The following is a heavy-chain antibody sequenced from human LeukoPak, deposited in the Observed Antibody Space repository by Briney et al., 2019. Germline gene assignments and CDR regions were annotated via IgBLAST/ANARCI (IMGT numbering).Heavy chain of an antibody. J-gene: IGHJ4*02. CDR3: AKDMSRDDYGYTNFDS. CDR2: VTFNGGTI. D-gene: IGHD4-17*01. CDR1: GFSFSSDW. Sequence: PGGSLRLSCAASGFSFSSDWMHWVRQTPGGGVVWVSGVTFNGGTIGYADSVKGRFTISRDNAKNSLYLQMNSLRPEDTALYYCAKDMSRDDYGYTNFDSWGQGTLVTVSS. V-gene: IGHV3-74*01.